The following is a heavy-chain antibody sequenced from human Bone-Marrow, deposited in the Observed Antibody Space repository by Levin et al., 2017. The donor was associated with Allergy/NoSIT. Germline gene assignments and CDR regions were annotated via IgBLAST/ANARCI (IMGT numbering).Heavy chain of an antibody. CDR1: GGSFSGYY. CDR3: ANDYGDYAHAFDI. Sequence: ASETLSLTCAVYGGSFSGYYWSWIRQPPGKGLEWIGEINHSGSTNYNPSLKSRVTISVDTSKNQFSLKLSSVTAADTAVYYCANDYGDYAHAFDIWGQGTMVTVSS. J-gene: IGHJ3*02. D-gene: IGHD4-17*01. CDR2: INHSGST. V-gene: IGHV4-34*01.